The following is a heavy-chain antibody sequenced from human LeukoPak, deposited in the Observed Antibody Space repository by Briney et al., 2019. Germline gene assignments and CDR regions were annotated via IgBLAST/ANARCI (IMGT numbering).Heavy chain of an antibody. J-gene: IGHJ4*02. V-gene: IGHV1-69*04. D-gene: IGHD6-19*01. CDR2: IIPILGIA. CDR3: AKGPLLGARVGIAVAGTTFDY. Sequence: VASVKVSCKASGGTFSSYAISWVRQAPGQGLEWMGRIIPILGIANYAQKFQGRVTITADKSTSTAYMELSSLRSEDTAVYYCAKGPLLGARVGIAVAGTTFDYWGQGTLVTVSS. CDR1: GGTFSSYA.